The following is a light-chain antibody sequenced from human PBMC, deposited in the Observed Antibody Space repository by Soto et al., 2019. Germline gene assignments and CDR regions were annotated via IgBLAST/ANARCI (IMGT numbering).Light chain of an antibody. CDR2: EVS. CDR3: SSFTSAYTFV. J-gene: IGLJ1*01. V-gene: IGLV2-14*01. CDR1: SSDVGGYNY. Sequence: QSVLTQPASVSGSAGQSIAISCTGTSSDVGGYNYVSWYQQHPGKAPKLLLSEVSKRPSGVSDRFSGSKSGNTASLTISGLQTQDEADYYCSSFTSAYTFVFGTRTKVTVL.